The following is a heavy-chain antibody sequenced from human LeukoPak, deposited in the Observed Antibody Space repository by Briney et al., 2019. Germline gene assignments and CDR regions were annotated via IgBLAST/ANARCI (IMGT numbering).Heavy chain of an antibody. CDR1: GFTFSSYA. J-gene: IGHJ5*02. D-gene: IGHD4/OR15-4a*01. CDR3: AKDRLWSDAGWFDP. Sequence: PGGSLRVSCAASGFTFSSYAMSWVRQALGKGLEWVSAISGSGGSTYYADSVKGRFTISRDNSKNTLYLQMNSLRAEDTAVYYCAKDRLWSDAGWFDPWGQGTLVTVSS. CDR2: ISGSGGST. V-gene: IGHV3-23*01.